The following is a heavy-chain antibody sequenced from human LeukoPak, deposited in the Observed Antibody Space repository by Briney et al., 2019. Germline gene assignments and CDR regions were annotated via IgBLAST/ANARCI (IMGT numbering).Heavy chain of an antibody. J-gene: IGHJ5*02. CDR3: AKDQTRWLQLEDWFDP. D-gene: IGHD5-24*01. Sequence: GGSLRLSCAASGFTFSSYAMSWVRQAPGKGLEWVSAISGSGGSTYYADSVKGRFTISRDNSKNTLYLQMDSLRAEDTAVYYCAKDQTRWLQLEDWFDPWGQGTLVTVSS. CDR2: ISGSGGST. CDR1: GFTFSSYA. V-gene: IGHV3-23*01.